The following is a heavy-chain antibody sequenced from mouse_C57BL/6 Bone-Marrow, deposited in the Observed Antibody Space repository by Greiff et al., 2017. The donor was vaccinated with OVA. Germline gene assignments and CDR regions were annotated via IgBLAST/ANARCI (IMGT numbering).Heavy chain of an antibody. V-gene: IGHV5-9-1*02. J-gene: IGHJ2*01. Sequence: EVQGVESGEGLVKPGGSLKLSCAASGFTFSSYAMSWVRQTPEKRLEWVAYISSGGDYIYYADTVKGRFTISRDNARNTLYLQMSSLKSEDTAMYYCTRYYDYDGYYFDYWGQGTTLTVSS. D-gene: IGHD2-4*01. CDR3: TRYYDYDGYYFDY. CDR2: ISSGGDYI. CDR1: GFTFSSYA.